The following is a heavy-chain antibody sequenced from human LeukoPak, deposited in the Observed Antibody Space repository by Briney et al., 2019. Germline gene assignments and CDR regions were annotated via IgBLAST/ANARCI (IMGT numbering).Heavy chain of an antibody. V-gene: IGHV3-48*03. CDR3: ARARYYYDSSGYYWDAFDI. CDR1: GFTFNTYA. Sequence: GASLRLSCAASGFTFNTYAMSWVRQAPGKGLEWVSYISSSGSTIYYADSVKGRFTISRDNAKNPLYLQMNSLRAEDTAVYYCARARYYYDSSGYYWDAFDIWGQGTMVTVSS. CDR2: ISSSGSTI. D-gene: IGHD3-22*01. J-gene: IGHJ3*02.